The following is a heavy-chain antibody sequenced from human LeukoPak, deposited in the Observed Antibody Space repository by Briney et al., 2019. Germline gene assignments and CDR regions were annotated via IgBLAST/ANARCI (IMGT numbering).Heavy chain of an antibody. CDR1: GGSISSGGYY. Sequence: SETLSLTCTVSGGSISSGGYYWSWIRQHPGKGLEWIGYIYYSGSTYYNPSLKSRVTISVDTSKNQFSLKLSSVTAADTAVYYCARSPYGSGSFDYWGQGTLVTVSS. J-gene: IGHJ4*02. D-gene: IGHD3-10*01. CDR2: IYYSGST. V-gene: IGHV4-31*03. CDR3: ARSPYGSGSFDY.